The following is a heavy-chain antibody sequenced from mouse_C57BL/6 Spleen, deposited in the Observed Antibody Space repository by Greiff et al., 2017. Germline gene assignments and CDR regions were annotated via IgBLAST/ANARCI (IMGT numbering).Heavy chain of an antibody. V-gene: IGHV1-69*01. CDR2: IDPSDSYT. CDR1: GYTFTSYW. D-gene: IGHD1-1*01. CDR3: ARSGSKRYFDV. Sequence: QVQLQQSGAELVMPGASVKLSCKASGYTFTSYWMHWVKQRPGQGLEWIGEIDPSDSYTNYNQKFKGKSTLTVDKSSSTAYMQLSSLTSEDSAVYYCARSGSKRYFDVWGTGTTVTVSS. J-gene: IGHJ1*03.